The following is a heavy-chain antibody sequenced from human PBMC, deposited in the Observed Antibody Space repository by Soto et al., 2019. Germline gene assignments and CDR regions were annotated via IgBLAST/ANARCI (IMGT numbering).Heavy chain of an antibody. CDR3: ARALVVLGHGNWFDP. V-gene: IGHV4-59*12. Sequence: SETLSLTCPVSGGSISRCYWYWIRQPPGKGLEWIGYIYYSGSTNYNPSLKSRVTISVDTSKNQFSLKLSSVTAADTAVYYCARALVVLGHGNWFDPWGQGTLVTVSS. CDR2: IYYSGST. J-gene: IGHJ5*02. D-gene: IGHD3-16*01. CDR1: GGSISRCY.